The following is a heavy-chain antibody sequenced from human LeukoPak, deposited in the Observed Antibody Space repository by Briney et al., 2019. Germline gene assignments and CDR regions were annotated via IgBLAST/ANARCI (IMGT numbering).Heavy chain of an antibody. CDR1: GFTFSSYA. CDR2: ISSNGGST. CDR3: ARDSSSWSYYFDY. J-gene: IGHJ4*02. D-gene: IGHD6-13*01. Sequence: PGGSLRLSCAASGFTFSSYAMHWVRQAPGKGLEYVSAISSNGGSTYYANSVKGRFTISRDNSKNTLYLQMGSLRAEDMAVYYCARDSSSWSYYFDYWGQGTLVTVSS. V-gene: IGHV3-64*01.